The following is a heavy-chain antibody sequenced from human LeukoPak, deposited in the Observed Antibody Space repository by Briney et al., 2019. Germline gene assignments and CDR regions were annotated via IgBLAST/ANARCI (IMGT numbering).Heavy chain of an antibody. CDR1: GFTVSSNY. CDR2: IYSGGST. J-gene: IGHJ4*02. CDR3: ASRYNWNYDY. D-gene: IGHD1-7*01. Sequence: GGFLRLSCAASGFTVSSNYMSWVRQAPGKGLEWVSVIYSGGSTYYADSVKGRFTISRDNSKNTLYLQMNSLRAEDTAVYYCASRYNWNYDYWGQGTLVTVSS. V-gene: IGHV3-53*01.